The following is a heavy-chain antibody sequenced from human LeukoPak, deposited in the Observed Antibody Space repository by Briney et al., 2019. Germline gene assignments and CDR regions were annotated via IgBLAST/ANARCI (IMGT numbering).Heavy chain of an antibody. J-gene: IGHJ6*03. CDR2: ISGSGGTT. V-gene: IGHV3-23*01. D-gene: IGHD4/OR15-4a*01. CDR3: ARDPPYGGYYYQYYMDV. Sequence: GGSLRLSCAASGLTFSTYAMSWVRQAPGKGLVWVSSISGSGGTTYYADSVKGRFTISRDNSKNTLYPQMNSLRAEDTAVYYCARDPPYGGYYYQYYMDVWGKGTTVTVSS. CDR1: GLTFSTYA.